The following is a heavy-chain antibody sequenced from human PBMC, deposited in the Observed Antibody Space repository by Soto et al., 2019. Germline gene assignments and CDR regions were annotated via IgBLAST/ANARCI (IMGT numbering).Heavy chain of an antibody. Sequence: QVQLVQSGAEVKKPGASVKVSCKASGYTFPSYAMHWVRQAPGQRLEGMGWINAGNGNTKYSQKFQGRVTITRDTSASTAYMELSSLRSEDTAVYYCARDSSYSKSEYYFDYWGQGTLVTVSS. J-gene: IGHJ4*02. CDR2: INAGNGNT. CDR1: GYTFPSYA. V-gene: IGHV1-3*01. CDR3: ARDSSYSKSEYYFDY. D-gene: IGHD3-22*01.